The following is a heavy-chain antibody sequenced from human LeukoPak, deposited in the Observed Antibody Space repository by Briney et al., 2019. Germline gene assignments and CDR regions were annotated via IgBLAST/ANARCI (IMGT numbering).Heavy chain of an antibody. D-gene: IGHD6-6*01. V-gene: IGHV4-59*01. J-gene: IGHJ3*02. CDR1: GGSINSYY. CDR3: VRVGGASSILSAFDI. CDR2: IYNSETI. Sequence: PSETLSLTCTVSGGSINSYYRSWIRQPPGKGLEWIGYIYNSETINYNPSLTSRVTISLDTSKNQVSLKLTSVTAADTAVYYCVRVGGASSILSAFDIWGQGTMVTVSS.